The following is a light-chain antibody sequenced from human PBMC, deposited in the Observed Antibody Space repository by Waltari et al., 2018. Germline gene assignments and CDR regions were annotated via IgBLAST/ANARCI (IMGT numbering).Light chain of an antibody. CDR3: QQYGSSPT. CDR2: DAV. V-gene: IGKV3-20*01. Sequence: EIVLTQSPGTLSLSPGERATLFCRASQTIRSTSLAWYQHRPGQAPRRLIYDAVKRATGIPDRFSGSGSGADFILTIGRLEPEDFALYYCQQYGSSPTFGQGTRLEIK. J-gene: IGKJ5*01. CDR1: QTIRSTS.